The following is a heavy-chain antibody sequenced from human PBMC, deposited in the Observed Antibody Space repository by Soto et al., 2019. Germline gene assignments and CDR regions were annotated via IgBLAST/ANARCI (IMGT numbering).Heavy chain of an antibody. CDR3: ARDGSTGSLWFGELSDSYYYYYMDV. D-gene: IGHD3-10*01. J-gene: IGHJ6*03. V-gene: IGHV3-21*01. CDR1: GFTFSSYS. Sequence: GGSLRLSCAASGFTFSSYSMNWVRQAPGKGLEWVSSISSSSSYIYYADSVKGRFTISRDNAKNSPYLQMNSLRAEDTAVYYCARDGSTGSLWFGELSDSYYYYYMDVWGKGTTVTVSS. CDR2: ISSSSSYI.